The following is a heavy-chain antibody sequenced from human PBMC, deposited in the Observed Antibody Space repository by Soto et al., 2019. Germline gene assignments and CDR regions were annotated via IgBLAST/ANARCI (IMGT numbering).Heavy chain of an antibody. CDR1: GYTFSDHA. V-gene: IGHV1-18*01. CDR3: ARDVEWELVALGYNVYAVDV. Sequence: QVQLVQSGPEVKKSGASVKVSCKASGYTFSDHAISWVRQAPGQGLDWMGWISCYSDYTNYAQKFQGRVSMTTDTSTSTVRMELRNLKSDDTAVYYCARDVEWELVALGYNVYAVDVWGQGTTVTVS. J-gene: IGHJ6*02. CDR2: ISCYSDYT. D-gene: IGHD1-26*01.